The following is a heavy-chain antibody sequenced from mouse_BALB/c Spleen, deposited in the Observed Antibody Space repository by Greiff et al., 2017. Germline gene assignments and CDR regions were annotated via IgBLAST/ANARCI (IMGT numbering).Heavy chain of an antibody. V-gene: IGHV2-4-1*01. Sequence: VMLVESGPGLVQPSQSLSITCTVSGFSLTSYGVHWVRQSPGKGLEWLGVIWSGGSTDYNAAFISRLSISKDNSKSQVFFKMNSLQADDTAIYYCARNLEGITTVVRAMDYWGQGTAVTVSS. CDR1: GFSLTSYG. J-gene: IGHJ4*01. D-gene: IGHD1-1*01. CDR3: ARNLEGITTVVRAMDY. CDR2: IWSGGST.